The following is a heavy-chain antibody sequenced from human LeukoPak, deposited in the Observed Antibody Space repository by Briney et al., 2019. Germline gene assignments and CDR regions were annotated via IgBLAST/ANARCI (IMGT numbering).Heavy chain of an antibody. CDR2: IIPIFGTA. CDR1: GGTFSSYA. D-gene: IGHD1-26*01. Sequence: SVKVSCKASGGTFSSYAISWVRQAPGQGLEWMGGIIPIFGTANYAQKFQGRVTITADESTSTAYMELSSLRSEDTAVYYCARGALSGSYFAYWGQGTLVTVSS. CDR3: ARGALSGSYFAY. V-gene: IGHV1-69*13. J-gene: IGHJ4*02.